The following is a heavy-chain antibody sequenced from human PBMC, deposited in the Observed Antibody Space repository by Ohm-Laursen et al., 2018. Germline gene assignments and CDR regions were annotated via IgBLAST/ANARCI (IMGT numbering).Heavy chain of an antibody. Sequence: ASVKVSCKTSGYTFTSYYMHWVRQAPGQGLEWMGIINPSGGSTSYAQKFQGRVTMTRDTSTSTVYMELSSLRSEDTAVYYCASGVDYYDSSGYYALGAFDIWGQGTMVTVSS. CDR1: GYTFTSYY. D-gene: IGHD3-22*01. J-gene: IGHJ3*02. CDR3: ASGVDYYDSSGYYALGAFDI. CDR2: INPSGGST. V-gene: IGHV1-46*01.